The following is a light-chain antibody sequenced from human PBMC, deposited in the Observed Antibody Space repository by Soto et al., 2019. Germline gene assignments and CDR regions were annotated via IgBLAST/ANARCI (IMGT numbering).Light chain of an antibody. Sequence: QRVLTQPPSVSGAPGHRFSISCTGSTSNIGAPYDVHWYQHLPGAAPKLLIYGDNNRPSGVPDRFSGSKSGTSASLAITSLQAEDEADYYCQSYDISLHNYVFGTGTKVTVL. CDR2: GDN. CDR3: QSYDISLHNYV. CDR1: TSNIGAPYD. V-gene: IGLV1-40*01. J-gene: IGLJ1*01.